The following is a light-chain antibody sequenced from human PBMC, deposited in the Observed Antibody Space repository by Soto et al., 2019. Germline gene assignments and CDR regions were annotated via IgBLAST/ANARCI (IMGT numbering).Light chain of an antibody. V-gene: IGLV2-11*01. Sequence: QSVLTQPRSVSGSPGQSVTISCTGTSNDIGAYNYVSWYQQHPAKAPKLMIYDVSRRPSGVPDRFSGSKSGNTASLTISRLQAEDEGVYYCCSSADGYTLVFGGGTKLTVL. CDR3: CSSADGYTLV. CDR1: SNDIGAYNY. CDR2: DVS. J-gene: IGLJ3*02.